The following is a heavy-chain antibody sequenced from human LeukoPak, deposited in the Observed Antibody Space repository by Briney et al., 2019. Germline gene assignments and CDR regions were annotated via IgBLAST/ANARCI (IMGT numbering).Heavy chain of an antibody. CDR2: IYSSGST. Sequence: PSETLSLTCTVSGCSITGYHWSWIRQPPGKGLESIGYIYSSGSTEYKPSLKSRATISADTSKNQFSLKLTSVTAADTAIYYCVRRNDFDIWGQGTMVTVSS. J-gene: IGHJ3*02. V-gene: IGHV4-4*08. CDR3: VRRNDFDI. CDR1: GCSITGYH.